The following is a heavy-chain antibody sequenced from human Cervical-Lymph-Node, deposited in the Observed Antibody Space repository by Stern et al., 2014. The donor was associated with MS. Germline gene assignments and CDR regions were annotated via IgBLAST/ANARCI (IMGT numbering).Heavy chain of an antibody. V-gene: IGHV5-51*03. D-gene: IGHD1-1*01. J-gene: IGHJ6*02. CDR1: GYTFTNNW. Sequence: EVHLVESGAEVKKPGESLKISCKGSGYTFTNNWIAWVRQMPGKGLEWMGIIYPDDSDIRYSPSLQGQVTISADKSISTGYLQWSALKAADSAVYYGASPPPRRKWDDPNYGMDVWGQGTTVTVSS. CDR2: IYPDDSDI. CDR3: ASPPPRRKWDDPNYGMDV.